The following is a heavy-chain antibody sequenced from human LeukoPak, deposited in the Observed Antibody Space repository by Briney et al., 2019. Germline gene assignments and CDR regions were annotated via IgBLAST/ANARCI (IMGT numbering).Heavy chain of an antibody. J-gene: IGHJ6*02. CDR3: ARISGPYYYGMDV. CDR2: IYYGRNT. V-gene: IGHV4-39*01. CDR1: GGSISDTSYH. Sequence: KTSETLSLTCIVSGGSISDTSYHWGWIRQPPRKGLEWIGSIYYGRNTYNNPSLRSRVTTSADTSKNQFSLKLRSVTAADTAVYYCARISGPYYYGMDVWGQGTTVTVSS. D-gene: IGHD3-10*01.